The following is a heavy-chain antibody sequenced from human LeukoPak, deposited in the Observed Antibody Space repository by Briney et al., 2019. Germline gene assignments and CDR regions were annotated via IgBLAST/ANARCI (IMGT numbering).Heavy chain of an antibody. V-gene: IGHV3-7*01. CDR1: GFTFSSYW. CDR2: IKQDGSEK. CDR3: ARGPRITIFGVVTTRNWFDP. D-gene: IGHD3-3*01. J-gene: IGHJ5*02. Sequence: GGSLRLSCAASGFTFSSYWMSWVRQAPGKGLEWVANIKQDGSEKSYVDSVKGRFTISRDNAKNSLYLQMNSLRAEDMAVYYCARGPRITIFGVVTTRNWFDPWGQGTLVTVSS.